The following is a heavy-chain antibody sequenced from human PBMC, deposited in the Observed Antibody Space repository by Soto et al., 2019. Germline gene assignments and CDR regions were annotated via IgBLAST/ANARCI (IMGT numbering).Heavy chain of an antibody. CDR2: IIPIFGTA. V-gene: IGHV1-69*13. Sequence: SVKVSCKASGGTFSSYAISWVRQAPGQGLEWMGGIIPIFGTANYAQKFQGRVTITADESTSTAYMELSSLRSEDTAVYYCARGRLVEYSSSYWFDPWGQGTLVTVS. CDR3: ARGRLVEYSSSYWFDP. D-gene: IGHD6-6*01. J-gene: IGHJ5*02. CDR1: GGTFSSYA.